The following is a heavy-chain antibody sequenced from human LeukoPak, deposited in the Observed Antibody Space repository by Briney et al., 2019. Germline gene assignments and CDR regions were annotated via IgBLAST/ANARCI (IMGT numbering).Heavy chain of an antibody. CDR1: GGTFSSYA. Sequence: ASVKVSCKASGGTFSSYAISWVRQAPGQGLEWMGGIIPIFGTANYAQKFQGGVTITADESTSTAYMELSSLRSEDTAVYYCAYYGSGSYYSPFDYWGQGTLVTVSS. CDR3: AYYGSGSYYSPFDY. J-gene: IGHJ4*02. V-gene: IGHV1-69*13. CDR2: IIPIFGTA. D-gene: IGHD3-10*01.